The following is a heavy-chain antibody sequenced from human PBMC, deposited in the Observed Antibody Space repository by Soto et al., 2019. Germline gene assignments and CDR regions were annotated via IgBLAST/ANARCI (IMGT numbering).Heavy chain of an antibody. CDR1: AGTFSSYT. CDR3: ASHQYCSGGSCYNGFDY. J-gene: IGHJ4*02. Sequence: QVQLVQSGAEVKKPGSSVKVSCKASAGTFSSYTISWVRQAPGQGPEWMGRIIPVLGIANYAQKYQGRVTITVDKTTSTAYIALDSLRPEATAVYYCASHQYCSGGSCYNGFDYWGQGTLVTVSS. D-gene: IGHD2-15*01. CDR2: IIPVLGIA. V-gene: IGHV1-69*02.